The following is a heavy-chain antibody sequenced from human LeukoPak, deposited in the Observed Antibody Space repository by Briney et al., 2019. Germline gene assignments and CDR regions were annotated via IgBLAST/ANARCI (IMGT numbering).Heavy chain of an antibody. CDR1: GGTFSSYA. J-gene: IGHJ5*02. CDR3: ARVVDFWSGYYQYWFDP. Sequence: SVKVSCKASGGTFSSYAISWVRQAPGQGLEWMGRIIPIFGTANYAQKFRGRVTITTDESTSTAYMGLSSLRSEDTAVYYCARVVDFWSGYYQYWFDPWGQGTLVTVSS. V-gene: IGHV1-69*05. CDR2: IIPIFGTA. D-gene: IGHD3-3*01.